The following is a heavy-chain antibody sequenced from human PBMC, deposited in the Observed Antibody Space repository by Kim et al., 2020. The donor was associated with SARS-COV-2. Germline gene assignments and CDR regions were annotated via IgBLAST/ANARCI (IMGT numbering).Heavy chain of an antibody. Sequence: QKFQGRVTMTRDTSISTVYMELGGLRSDDTAVYYCARGSLVRGVSNWFDPWGQGTLVTVSS. V-gene: IGHV1-2*02. CDR3: ARGSLVRGVSNWFDP. J-gene: IGHJ5*02. D-gene: IGHD3-10*01.